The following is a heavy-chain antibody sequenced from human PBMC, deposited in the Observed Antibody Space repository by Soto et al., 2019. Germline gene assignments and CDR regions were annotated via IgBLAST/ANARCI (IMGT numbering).Heavy chain of an antibody. CDR1: GGSISSGGYS. V-gene: IGHV4-30-2*01. CDR3: ARGGYNWNSDWFDP. J-gene: IGHJ5*02. CDR2: IYHSGST. Sequence: KTSETLSLTCAVSGGSISSGGYSWSWIRQPPGKGLEWVGYIYHSGSTYYNPSLKSRVTISVDRSKNQFSLKLSSVTAADTAVYYCARGGYNWNSDWFDPWGQGTLVTVSS. D-gene: IGHD1-7*01.